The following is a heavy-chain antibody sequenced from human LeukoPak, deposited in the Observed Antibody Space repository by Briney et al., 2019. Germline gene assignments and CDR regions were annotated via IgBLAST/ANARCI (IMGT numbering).Heavy chain of an antibody. D-gene: IGHD3-22*01. Sequence: SETLSLTCTVSGGSISSGGYYWSWIRQHPGKGLEWIGYVYYSGSTYYNPSLKSRVTISVDTSKNQISLKLSSVTAADTAVYYCAKGGRKSSITMIVVVREPASAKYYFDYWGQGTLVTVSS. CDR1: GGSISSGGYY. CDR3: AKGGRKSSITMIVVVREPASAKYYFDY. V-gene: IGHV4-31*03. CDR2: VYYSGST. J-gene: IGHJ4*02.